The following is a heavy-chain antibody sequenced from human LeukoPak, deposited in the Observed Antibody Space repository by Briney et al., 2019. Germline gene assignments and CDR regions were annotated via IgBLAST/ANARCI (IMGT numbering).Heavy chain of an antibody. CDR3: ASPRPEDSGSYSYMDV. Sequence: GASVKVSCKASGYSFVFFGVSWVRQAPGQGLEWMGWIDSHNGDRNYADKFQDRVTMTTDTSTTTSYMELRSLRSDDTAVYYCASPRPEDSGSYSYMDVWGKGTTVTVSS. CDR1: GYSFVFFG. D-gene: IGHD1-26*01. J-gene: IGHJ6*03. V-gene: IGHV1-18*01. CDR2: IDSHNGDR.